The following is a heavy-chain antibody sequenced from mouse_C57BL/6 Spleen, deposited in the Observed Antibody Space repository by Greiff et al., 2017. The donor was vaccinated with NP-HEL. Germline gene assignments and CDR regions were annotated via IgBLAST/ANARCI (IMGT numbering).Heavy chain of an antibody. CDR3: ARHGSTMVTFYYFDY. Sequence: VQGVESGAELVKPGASVKLSCKASGYTFTEYTIHWVKQRSGQGLEWIGWFYPGSGSIKYNEKFKDKATLTADKSSSTVYMELSRLTSEDSAVYFCARHGSTMVTFYYFDYWGQGTTLTVSS. J-gene: IGHJ2*01. CDR2: FYPGSGSI. CDR1: GYTFTEYT. V-gene: IGHV1-62-2*01. D-gene: IGHD2-2*01.